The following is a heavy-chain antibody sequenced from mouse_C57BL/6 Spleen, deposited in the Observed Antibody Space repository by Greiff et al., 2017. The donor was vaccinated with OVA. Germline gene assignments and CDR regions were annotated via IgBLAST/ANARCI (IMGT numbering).Heavy chain of an antibody. J-gene: IGHJ4*01. V-gene: IGHV5-17*01. D-gene: IGHD2-4*01. CDR1: GFTFSDYG. CDR2: ISSGSSTI. CDR3: AREGYDYVYAMDY. Sequence: DVKLVESGGGLVKPGGSLKLSCAASGFTFSDYGMHWVRQAPEKGLEWVAYISSGSSTIYYADTVKGRFTISRDNAKNTLFLQMTSLRSEDTAMYYCAREGYDYVYAMDYWGQGTSVTVSS.